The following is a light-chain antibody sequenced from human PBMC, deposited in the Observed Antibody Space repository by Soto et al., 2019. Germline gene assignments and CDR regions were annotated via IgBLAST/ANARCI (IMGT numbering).Light chain of an antibody. V-gene: IGKV3-20*01. J-gene: IGKJ4*01. Sequence: EIVLTQSPGTLSLSPEERATLSCRASQSVTNNYLAWYQQRPGQAPRLLMYGASSRAIGIPDRFSGSGSGTDFTLTISRLEPEDFAVYFCQQYGSSPRTFGGGTKVEIK. CDR2: GAS. CDR1: QSVTNNY. CDR3: QQYGSSPRT.